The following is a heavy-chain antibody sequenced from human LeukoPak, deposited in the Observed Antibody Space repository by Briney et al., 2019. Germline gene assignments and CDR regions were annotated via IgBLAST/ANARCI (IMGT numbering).Heavy chain of an antibody. V-gene: IGHV6-1*01. D-gene: IGHD2-2*01. CDR1: GDSVSSNSVT. J-gene: IGHJ5*02. CDR2: TYYRSTWYN. Sequence: SQTLSLTCAISGDSVSSNSVTWNWIRQSPSRGLEWLGRTYYRSTWYNDCAVSVRGRITVNPDTSKNQFSLHLNSVTPENTAVYYCARRLTQYDCFDPWGQGILVTVSS. CDR3: ARRLTQYDCFDP.